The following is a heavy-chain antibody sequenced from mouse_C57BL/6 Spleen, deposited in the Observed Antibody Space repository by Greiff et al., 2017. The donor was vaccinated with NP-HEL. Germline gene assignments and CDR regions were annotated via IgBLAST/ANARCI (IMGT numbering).Heavy chain of an antibody. J-gene: IGHJ2*01. CDR2: IYPGDGDT. Sequence: VQLQQSGPELVKPGASVKIPCKASGYAFSSSWMNWVKQRPGKGLEWIGRIYPGDGDTNYNGKFKGKATLTADKSSSTAYMQRSSLTSEDSAVYFCARRFLLDFDYWGQGTTLTVSS. CDR3: ARRFLLDFDY. V-gene: IGHV1-82*01. CDR1: GYAFSSSW. D-gene: IGHD2-10*01.